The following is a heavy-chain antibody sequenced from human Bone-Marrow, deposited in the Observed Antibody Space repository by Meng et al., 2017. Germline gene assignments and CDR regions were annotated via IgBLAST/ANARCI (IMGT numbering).Heavy chain of an antibody. CDR1: GFTFSSYS. V-gene: IGHV3-21*01. CDR2: ISSSSSYI. CDR3: ARGLRIRAPGRVYDY. J-gene: IGHJ4*02. D-gene: IGHD1-14*01. Sequence: GESLKISCAASGFTFSSYSMNWVRQAPGKGLEWVSSISSSSSYIYYADSVKGRFTISRDNAKNSLYLQMNSLRAEDTAVYYCARGLRIRAPGRVYDYWGQGTLVTVSS.